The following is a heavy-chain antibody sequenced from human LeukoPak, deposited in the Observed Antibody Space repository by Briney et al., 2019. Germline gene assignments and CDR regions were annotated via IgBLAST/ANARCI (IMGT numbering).Heavy chain of an antibody. CDR2: IITILDIP. CDR3: ARELEPYHFDY. CDR1: GGSFSNYG. Sequence: GASVKVSCKASGGSFSNYGITWVRQAPGQGLEWMGRIITILDIPNYAQKFQGRVTITLDKSTITIFMELSSLRSEDTAVYYCARELEPYHFDYWGQGSLVTVSS. J-gene: IGHJ4*02. V-gene: IGHV1-69*04. D-gene: IGHD1-1*01.